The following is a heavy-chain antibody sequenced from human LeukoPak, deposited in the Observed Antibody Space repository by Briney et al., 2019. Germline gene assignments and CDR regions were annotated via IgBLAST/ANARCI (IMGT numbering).Heavy chain of an antibody. CDR3: ARAYDSRGYCDY. CDR1: GGSISSGGYY. Sequence: SETLSLTCTVSGGSISSGGYYWSWIRQHPGKGLEWIGYIYYSGSTYYNPSLKSRVTISVDTSKNQFSLKLSSVTAADTAVYYCARAYDSRGYCDYWGQGTLVTVSS. D-gene: IGHD3-22*01. V-gene: IGHV4-31*03. J-gene: IGHJ4*02. CDR2: IYYSGST.